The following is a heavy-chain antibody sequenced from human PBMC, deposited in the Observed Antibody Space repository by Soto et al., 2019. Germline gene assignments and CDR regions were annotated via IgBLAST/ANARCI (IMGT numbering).Heavy chain of an antibody. CDR2: VYYTGDT. Sequence: QVQLQQSGPRLVKPSETLSLTCTVSSGPDRSHNWGWIRQPPGRGLEWIGYVYYTGDTAYNPSLRGRATISPXTXSNDISLTLNAVTAADTAVYYCVRQGIDYLHGLVDVWGQGTTVSVSS. V-gene: IGHV4-59*08. CDR3: VRQGIDYLHGLVDV. D-gene: IGHD4-17*01. CDR1: SGPDRSHN. J-gene: IGHJ6*02.